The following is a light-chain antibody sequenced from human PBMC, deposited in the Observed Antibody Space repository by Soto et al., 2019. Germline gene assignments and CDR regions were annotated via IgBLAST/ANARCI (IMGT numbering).Light chain of an antibody. J-gene: IGKJ1*01. Sequence: DIVMTQSPLSLSVTPGEPASISFRSSHSLLHSNGYNYLDWYLQKPGQSPQLLIYLGSNRSSGVPDRFSGSGSGTDFTLKISRVEAEDVGVYYCMQALQTPKFGQGTKVDIK. CDR3: MQALQTPK. CDR2: LGS. V-gene: IGKV2-28*01. CDR1: HSLLHSNGYNY.